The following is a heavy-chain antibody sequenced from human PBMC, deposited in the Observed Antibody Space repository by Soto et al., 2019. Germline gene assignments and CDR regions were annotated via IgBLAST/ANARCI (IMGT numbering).Heavy chain of an antibody. V-gene: IGHV1-69*13. CDR1: GGTFSSYA. Sequence: SVKVSCKASGGTFSSYAISWVRQAPGQGLEWMGGIIPIFGTANYAQKFQGRVTITADESTSTAYMELSSLRSEDTAIYYCAKCSYTGSPTNWFDPWGQGTLVTVSS. CDR3: AKCSYTGSPTNWFDP. CDR2: IIPIFGTA. J-gene: IGHJ5*02. D-gene: IGHD1-26*01.